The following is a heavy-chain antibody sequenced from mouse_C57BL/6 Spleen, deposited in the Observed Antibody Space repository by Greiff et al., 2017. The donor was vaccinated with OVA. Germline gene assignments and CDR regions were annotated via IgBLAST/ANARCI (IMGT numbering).Heavy chain of an antibody. CDR2: IRSKSNNYAT. V-gene: IGHV10-1*01. CDR3: VRQVSSYYFDY. J-gene: IGHJ2*01. Sequence: EVMLVESGGGLVQPKGSLKLSCAASGFSFNTYAMNWVRQAPGKGLEWVARIRSKSNNYATYYADSVKDRFTISRDDSESMLYLQMNNLKTEDTAMYYCVRQVSSYYFDYWGQGTTLTVSS. CDR1: GFSFNTYA.